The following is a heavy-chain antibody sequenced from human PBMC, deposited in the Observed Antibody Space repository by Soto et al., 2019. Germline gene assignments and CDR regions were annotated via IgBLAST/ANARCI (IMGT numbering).Heavy chain of an antibody. J-gene: IGHJ4*02. CDR1: GYTFTIYG. CDR3: ARGRDGDY. Sequence: QVHLVQSGAEVKKPGASVKVSCKASGYTFTIYGITWVRQAPGQGLEWMGWISAHNGNTDYAQKLQGRVIVTRDTSASPAHMELRSLRSDDTAVYYCARGRDGDYWGQGALVTVSS. V-gene: IGHV1-18*01. D-gene: IGHD6-6*01. CDR2: ISAHNGNT.